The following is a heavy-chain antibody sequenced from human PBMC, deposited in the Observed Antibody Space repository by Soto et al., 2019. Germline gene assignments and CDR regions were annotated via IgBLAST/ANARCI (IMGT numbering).Heavy chain of an antibody. CDR3: TRLLDYGYYVFDY. D-gene: IGHD4-17*01. Sequence: GGSLRLSCAASGFIFSASAIHWVRQASGKGLEWVGRIRTKANDYATAYAASVRGRFTISRDNSKNTAYLQMNSLKSEDSAVYYCTRLLDYGYYVFDYWGQGTLVTVSS. CDR1: GFIFSASA. CDR2: IRTKANDYAT. V-gene: IGHV3-73*01. J-gene: IGHJ4*02.